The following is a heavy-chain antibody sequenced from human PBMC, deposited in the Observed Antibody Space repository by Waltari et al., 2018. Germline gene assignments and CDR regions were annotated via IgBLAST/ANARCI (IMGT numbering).Heavy chain of an antibody. CDR3: ARVKRYELQSVMDH. CDR2: VSFSGSSV. Sequence: LEWVSAVSFSGSSVFYADSLSGRFAISRDNAKNSLYLQMNDLRVEDTAVYYWARVKRYELQSVMDHWGQGVLFSVSS. J-gene: IGHJ4*02. V-gene: IGHV3-21*06. D-gene: IGHD3-9*01.